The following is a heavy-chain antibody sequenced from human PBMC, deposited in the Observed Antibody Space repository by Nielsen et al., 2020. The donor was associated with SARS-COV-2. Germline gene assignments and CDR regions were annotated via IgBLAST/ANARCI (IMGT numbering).Heavy chain of an antibody. J-gene: IGHJ3*02. V-gene: IGHV3-30*04. CDR2: ISYDGSNK. Sequence: VRQMPGKGLEWVAVISYDGSNKYYADSVKGRFTISRDNAENSLSLQMNSLRAEDTAVYYCARESVTGTDAFDIWGQGTVVTVSS. CDR3: ARESVTGTDAFDI. D-gene: IGHD6-19*01.